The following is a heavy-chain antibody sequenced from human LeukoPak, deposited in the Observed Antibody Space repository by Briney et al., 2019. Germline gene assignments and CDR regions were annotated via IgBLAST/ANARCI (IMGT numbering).Heavy chain of an antibody. Sequence: ASVKVSRKASGYTFTDYYIHWVRQAPGQGLEWMGWINPKSGGTNYAQKFQGRVTMTRDTSISTAYMELSRLRSDDTAVYYCARSPAYAYCGGDCYDHIFDYWGQGTLVTVSS. CDR2: INPKSGGT. D-gene: IGHD2-21*02. CDR1: GYTFTDYY. CDR3: ARSPAYAYCGGDCYDHIFDY. J-gene: IGHJ4*02. V-gene: IGHV1-2*02.